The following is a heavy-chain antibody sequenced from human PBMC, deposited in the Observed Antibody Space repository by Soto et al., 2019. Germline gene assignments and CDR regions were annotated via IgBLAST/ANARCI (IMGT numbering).Heavy chain of an antibody. CDR1: GYTFTSYG. J-gene: IGHJ4*02. CDR3: ARDYYYDSSGYYPPAY. CDR2: ISAYNGNT. V-gene: IGHV1-18*01. Sequence: ASVKGSCKTSGYTFTSYGISWVRQAPGQGLEWMGWISAYNGNTNYAQKLQGRVTMTTDTSTSTAYMELRSLRSDDTAVYYCARDYYYDSSGYYPPAYWGQGTLVTVSS. D-gene: IGHD3-22*01.